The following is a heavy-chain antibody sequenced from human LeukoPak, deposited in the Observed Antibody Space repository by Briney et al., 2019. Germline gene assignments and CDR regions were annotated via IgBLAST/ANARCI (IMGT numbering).Heavy chain of an antibody. Sequence: GGSLRLSCAASGFTFDDYTMHWVRQAPGKGLEWVSLISWDGGSTYYADSVKGRFTISRDNSKNSLYLQMNSLRTEDTALCYCAKDIGGEYYYGSGSYWYGMDVWGQGTTVTVSS. CDR2: ISWDGGST. V-gene: IGHV3-43*01. CDR1: GFTFDDYT. CDR3: AKDIGGEYYYGSGSYWYGMDV. J-gene: IGHJ6*02. D-gene: IGHD3-10*01.